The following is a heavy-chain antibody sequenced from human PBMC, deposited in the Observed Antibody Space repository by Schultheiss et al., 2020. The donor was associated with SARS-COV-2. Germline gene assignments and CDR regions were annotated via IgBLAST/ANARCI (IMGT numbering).Heavy chain of an antibody. Sequence: GESLKISCAASGFTFSSYEMNWVRQAPGKGLEWVSYISSSGSTIYYADSVKGRFTISRDNAKNSLYLQMNSLRAEDTAVYYCARDHPFRAVTIDYYYGMDVWGQGTTVTVSS. CDR2: ISSSGSTI. D-gene: IGHD4-17*01. V-gene: IGHV3-48*03. J-gene: IGHJ6*02. CDR1: GFTFSSYE. CDR3: ARDHPFRAVTIDYYYGMDV.